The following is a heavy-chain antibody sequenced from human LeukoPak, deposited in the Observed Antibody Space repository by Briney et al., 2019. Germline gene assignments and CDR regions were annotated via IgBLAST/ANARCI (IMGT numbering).Heavy chain of an antibody. Sequence: QSGGSLRLSCAASGFTFSSYGMHWVRQAPGKGLGWVAFIRYDGSNKYYADSVKGRFTISRDNSKNTLYLQMNRLRAEDTAVYYCAKDLDGFFDYWGQGTLVTVSS. V-gene: IGHV3-30*02. CDR2: IRYDGSNK. CDR1: GFTFSSYG. CDR3: AKDLDGFFDY. J-gene: IGHJ4*02. D-gene: IGHD5-24*01.